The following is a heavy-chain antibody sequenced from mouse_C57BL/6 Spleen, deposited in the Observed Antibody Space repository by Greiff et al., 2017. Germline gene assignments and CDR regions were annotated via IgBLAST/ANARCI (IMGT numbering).Heavy chain of an antibody. V-gene: IGHV5-9-1*02. D-gene: IGHD1-1*01. CDR2: ISSGGDYI. J-gene: IGHJ2*01. Sequence: EVKVVESGEGLVKPGGSLKLSCAASGFTFSSYAMSWVRQTPEKRLEWVAYISSGGDYIYYADTVKGRFTISRDNARNTLYLQMSSLKSEDTAMYYCTRDRGYYGREDFDYWGQGTTLTVSS. CDR3: TRDRGYYGREDFDY. CDR1: GFTFSSYA.